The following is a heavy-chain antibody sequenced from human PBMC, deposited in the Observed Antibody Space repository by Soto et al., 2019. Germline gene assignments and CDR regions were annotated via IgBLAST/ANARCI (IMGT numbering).Heavy chain of an antibody. V-gene: IGHV4-34*01. CDR1: GGSFSGYY. CDR2: TNHSGST. Sequence: SETLSLTCAVYGGSFSGYYWSWIRQPPGKGLEWIGETNHSGSTNYNPSLKSRVTISVDTSKNQFSLKLSSVTAADTAVYYCARGSYRAARYCSSTSCYPVKYFHHWGQGTLVTVSS. D-gene: IGHD2-2*01. CDR3: ARGSYRAARYCSSTSCYPVKYFHH. J-gene: IGHJ1*01.